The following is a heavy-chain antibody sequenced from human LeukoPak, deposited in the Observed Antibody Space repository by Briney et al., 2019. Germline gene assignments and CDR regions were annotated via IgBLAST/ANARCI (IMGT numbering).Heavy chain of an antibody. Sequence: ASVKVSCKTSGYTFTSYDLNWVRQATGQGLEWMGWVNPNSGNTGYAQKFQGRVTMTMDPSISTAYMELSSLRSDDTAVYYCARESSLLRYFDWLPHDAFDIWGQGTMVTVSS. CDR3: ARESSLLRYFDWLPHDAFDI. V-gene: IGHV1-8*01. J-gene: IGHJ3*02. CDR2: VNPNSGNT. CDR1: GYTFTSYD. D-gene: IGHD3-9*01.